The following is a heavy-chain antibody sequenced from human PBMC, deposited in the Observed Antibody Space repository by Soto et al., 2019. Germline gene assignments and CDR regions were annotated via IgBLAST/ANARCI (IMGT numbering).Heavy chain of an antibody. Sequence: QVELVQSGVEVKKPGSSLKVSCKASGGTFTNYAFNWVRQAPGQGLAWMGGIIPFYDKANYAEKFLGRVTITADKSTTTAYLGLSSLTSYDTAVYFCARGYRELYYYAMDVWGRGTPVIVSS. CDR2: IIPFYDKA. CDR1: GGTFTNYA. D-gene: IGHD3-10*01. J-gene: IGHJ6*02. V-gene: IGHV1-69*06. CDR3: ARGYRELYYYAMDV.